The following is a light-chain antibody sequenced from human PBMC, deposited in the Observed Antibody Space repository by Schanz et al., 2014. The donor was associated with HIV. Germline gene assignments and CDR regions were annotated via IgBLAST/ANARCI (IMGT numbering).Light chain of an antibody. Sequence: QSVLTQPPSVSGAPGQRVTISCTGSSSNIGAGYDVHWYQQLPGTAPKLLIYGNSNRPSGVPDRFSGSKSGTSASLAITGLQAEDEADYYCSSYAGNVQASFGGGTKLTV. CDR1: SSNIGAGYD. V-gene: IGLV1-40*01. CDR2: GNS. J-gene: IGLJ3*02. CDR3: SSYAGNVQAS.